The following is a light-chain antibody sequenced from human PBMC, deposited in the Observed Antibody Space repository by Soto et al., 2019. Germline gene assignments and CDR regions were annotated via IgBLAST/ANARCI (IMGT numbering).Light chain of an antibody. CDR1: QSVSTN. V-gene: IGKV3-15*01. CDR2: AAS. Sequence: EIVVTQSPGILSVSPGDRATLSCRASQSVSTNLAWYQQKPGQAPTLLIYAASTRATGIPARFTGSGSGTDFTLTIASLDSEDFAVYYCQGYSKWPLFTFGPGTRVDIK. CDR3: QGYSKWPLFT. J-gene: IGKJ3*01.